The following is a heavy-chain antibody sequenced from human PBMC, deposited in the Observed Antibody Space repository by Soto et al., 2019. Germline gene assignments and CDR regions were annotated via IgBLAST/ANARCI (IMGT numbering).Heavy chain of an antibody. V-gene: IGHV1-18*01. D-gene: IGHD6-13*01. CDR3: AGEQAAAVPFDC. Sequence: QVQLVQSGAEVKKPGASVKVSCKASGYTFTNYAFSWMRQAPGQGLEWMVWICAYNGNTNYPQKLQGRVTMTTDTSKNTAYMERMSLRSDGTSVSYCAGEQAAAVPFDCWGQGTLLIGSS. CDR2: ICAYNGNT. J-gene: IGHJ4*02. CDR1: GYTFTNYA.